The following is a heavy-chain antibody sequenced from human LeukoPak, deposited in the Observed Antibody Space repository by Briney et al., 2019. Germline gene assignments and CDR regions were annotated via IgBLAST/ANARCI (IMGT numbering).Heavy chain of an antibody. J-gene: IGHJ4*02. D-gene: IGHD3-10*01. CDR1: GFTVGSNY. V-gene: IGHV3-66*02. CDR3: AGNNYASGTFLVY. Sequence: GSLRLSCAASGFTVGSNYMNWVRQAPGKGFEWVSSIYSGGSTDYADSVKGRFTISRDSSKNTVYLQMNSLRSDDTAVNFCAGNNYASGTFLVYWGQGTLVTVSS. CDR2: IYSGGST.